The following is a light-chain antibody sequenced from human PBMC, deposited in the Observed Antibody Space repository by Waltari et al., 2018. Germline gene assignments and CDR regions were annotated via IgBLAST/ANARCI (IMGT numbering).Light chain of an antibody. CDR2: EDE. Sequence: QSLLTQPPSVSAAPGQKVTISCSGSDSNIGTNFVSWYQQVPGSAPKLLIFEDEKRPSGIPARFSGSKSATSATLAITGLQPGDEADFYCGTWDTSLRPHVIFGGGTRLTVL. V-gene: IGLV1-51*02. J-gene: IGLJ2*01. CDR1: DSNIGTNF. CDR3: GTWDTSLRPHVI.